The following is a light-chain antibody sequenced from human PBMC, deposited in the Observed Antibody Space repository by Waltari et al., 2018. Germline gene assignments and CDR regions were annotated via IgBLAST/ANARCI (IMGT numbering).Light chain of an antibody. V-gene: IGLV2-11*01. Sequence: QAALTQPPSVSGSPGQSVIISCTGTSSDIGGYNYVSWYQQYSGKAPKLMIYDVSKRPSGVSDRFSGSKSGNTASLTSSGLQAEDEADYYCSSYTGSNTWIFGGWTRLTVL. CDR3: SSYTGSNTWI. CDR1: SSDIGGYNY. CDR2: DVS. J-gene: IGLJ2*01.